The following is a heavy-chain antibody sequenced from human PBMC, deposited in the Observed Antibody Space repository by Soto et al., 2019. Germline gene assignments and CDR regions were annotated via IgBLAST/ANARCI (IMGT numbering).Heavy chain of an antibody. CDR3: ARGYCTSSACHWNFDY. Sequence: EVQLVESGGGLVQPGGSLRLSCAASGFTFSSYEMNWVRQAPGKGLEWVSDITSTGSTRYYADSVKGRFTISRDNAKNSLYLQMNNLRAEDTAVYYCARGYCTSSACHWNFDYWGQGTLVTVSS. V-gene: IGHV3-48*03. D-gene: IGHD2-8*02. J-gene: IGHJ4*02. CDR1: GFTFSSYE. CDR2: ITSTGSTR.